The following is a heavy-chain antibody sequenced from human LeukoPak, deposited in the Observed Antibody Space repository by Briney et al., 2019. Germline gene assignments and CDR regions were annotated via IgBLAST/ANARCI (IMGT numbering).Heavy chain of an antibody. V-gene: IGHV1-18*01. J-gene: IGHJ6*03. CDR3: ARARDILTGYYNYMDV. D-gene: IGHD3-9*01. CDR1: GYTFSSYG. Sequence: ASVKVSCKASGYTFSSYGTSWVRQAPGQGLEWMGWISADNGNTNYALKLQGRVTMTTDTSTSTAYMELRSLRSDDTAVYYCARARDILTGYYNYMDVWGKGTTVTVSS. CDR2: ISADNGNT.